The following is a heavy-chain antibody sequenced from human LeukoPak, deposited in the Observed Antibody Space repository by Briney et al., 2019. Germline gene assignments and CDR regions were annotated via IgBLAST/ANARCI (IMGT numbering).Heavy chain of an antibody. D-gene: IGHD6-19*01. CDR1: GGTFSSYA. Sequence: SVKVSCKASGGTFSSYAISWVRQAPGQGLEWMGGIIPIFGTANYAQKFEGRVTITTDASTSTAYMELSSLSSEDTAVYSCARDEAVAGRGGFDPWGQGTLVTVSA. CDR3: ARDEAVAGRGGFDP. CDR2: IIPIFGTA. V-gene: IGHV1-69*05. J-gene: IGHJ5*02.